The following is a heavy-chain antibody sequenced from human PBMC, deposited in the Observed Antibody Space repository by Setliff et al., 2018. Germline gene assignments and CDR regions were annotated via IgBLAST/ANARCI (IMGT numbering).Heavy chain of an antibody. Sequence: PSETLSLTCTVSGGSISSSSYYWGWIRKPPGTGLEWVSSISGSSEFIYYADSVKGRFTISRDNAKNSLYLQMNSLRAEDTAVYYCARVKEKLVLHAFDIWGQGTLVTVSS. CDR2: ISGSSEFI. CDR3: ARVKEKLVLHAFDI. J-gene: IGHJ3*02. D-gene: IGHD3-16*01. CDR1: GGSISSSS. V-gene: IGHV3-21*01.